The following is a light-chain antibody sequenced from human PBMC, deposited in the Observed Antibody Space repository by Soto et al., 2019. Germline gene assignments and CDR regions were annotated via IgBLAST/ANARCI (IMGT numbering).Light chain of an antibody. CDR3: QQYGSLPGT. V-gene: IGKV3-20*01. Sequence: EVVLTQSPGTLSLSPAEKATLSCRASQSVSSSYLAWYQQKPGQAPRLLIYGASSRATGIPDRFSGSGSGTDFTLTISRLEPEDFAVYYCQQYGSLPGTFGQGTKVDI. J-gene: IGKJ1*01. CDR1: QSVSSSY. CDR2: GAS.